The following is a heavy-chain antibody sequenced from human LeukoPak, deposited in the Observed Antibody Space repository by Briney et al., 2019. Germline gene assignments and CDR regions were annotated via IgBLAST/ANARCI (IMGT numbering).Heavy chain of an antibody. V-gene: IGHV3-30*18. CDR1: GFTFSSYG. D-gene: IGHD6-19*01. J-gene: IGHJ4*02. Sequence: PGGSLRLSCAASGFTFSSYGMHWVRQAPSKGLEWVAVISYDGSNKYYADSVKGRFTISRDNSKNTLYLQMNSLRAEDTAVYYCAKDGRSGWFPIDYWGQGTLVTVSS. CDR3: AKDGRSGWFPIDY. CDR2: ISYDGSNK.